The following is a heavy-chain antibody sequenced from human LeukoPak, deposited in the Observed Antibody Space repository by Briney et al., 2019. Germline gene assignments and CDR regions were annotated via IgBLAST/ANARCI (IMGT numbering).Heavy chain of an antibody. V-gene: IGHV1-2*02. Sequence: ASVKVSCKASGYTFTGYYMHWVRQAPGQGLEWMGWINSNSGGTNYAQKFQGRVTMTRDTSISTAYMELSRLRSDDTAVYYCAREDVGYDYIWGSQFDPWGQGTLVTVSS. J-gene: IGHJ5*02. D-gene: IGHD3-16*01. CDR1: GYTFTGYY. CDR3: AREDVGYDYIWGSQFDP. CDR2: INSNSGGT.